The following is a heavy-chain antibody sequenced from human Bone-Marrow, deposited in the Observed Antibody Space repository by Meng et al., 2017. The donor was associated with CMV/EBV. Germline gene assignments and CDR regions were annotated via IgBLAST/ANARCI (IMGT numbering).Heavy chain of an antibody. CDR3: ARTEGGMGGNRYFDY. CDR1: GGSVSSNNYY. D-gene: IGHD2/OR15-2a*01. Sequence: GSLRLSCTVSGGSVSSNNYYWSWIRQPPGKGLEWIGYIYYTGGTNYNPSLKSRVTISIDTSKNQFSLKLSSVTAADTAVYYCARTEGGMGGNRYFDYWGQGKLVNVAS. V-gene: IGHV4-61*01. J-gene: IGHJ4*02. CDR2: IYYTGGT.